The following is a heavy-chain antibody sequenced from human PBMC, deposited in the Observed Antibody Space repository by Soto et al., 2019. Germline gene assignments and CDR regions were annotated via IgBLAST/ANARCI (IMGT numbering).Heavy chain of an antibody. J-gene: IGHJ4*02. CDR3: TRVDFYGSGANDY. CDR2: SKNKANNYTR. V-gene: IGHV3-72*01. CDR1: GFIFSDYY. Sequence: PGGSLRLSCAASGFIFSDYYIDWVRQAPGKGLEWVCRSKNKANNYTREYAASVKGIFNISRDESKNSLYLQMNSLKTEDTAVYYCTRVDFYGSGANDYGCPGIVVTVSS. D-gene: IGHD3-10*01.